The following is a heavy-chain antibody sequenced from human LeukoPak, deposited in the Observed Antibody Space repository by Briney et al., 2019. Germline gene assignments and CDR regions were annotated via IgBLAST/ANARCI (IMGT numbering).Heavy chain of an antibody. CDR2: IYYSGST. D-gene: IGHD4-17*01. V-gene: IGHV4-39*01. Sequence: SETLSLTCTVSGGSIRSYYWGWIRQPPGKGPEWIGSIYYSGSTYYNPSLKSRVTISVDTSKNQFSLKLSSVTAADTAVYYCARHDYGDYVDYWGQGTLVTVSS. CDR3: ARHDYGDYVDY. CDR1: GGSIRSYY. J-gene: IGHJ4*02.